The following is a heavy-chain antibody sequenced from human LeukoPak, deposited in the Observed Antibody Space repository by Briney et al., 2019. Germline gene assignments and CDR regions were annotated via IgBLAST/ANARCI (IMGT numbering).Heavy chain of an antibody. D-gene: IGHD7-27*01. CDR1: GGSFSGYY. CDR3: ARGLNRGGAFDI. V-gene: IGHV4-34*01. CDR2: INHSGST. Sequence: PSETLSLTCAVYGGSFSGYYWSWIRQPPGKGLEWIGEINHSGSTNYNPSLKSRVTISVDTSKNQFSLKLSSVTAADMAVYYCARGLNRGGAFDIWGQGTMVTVSS. J-gene: IGHJ3*02.